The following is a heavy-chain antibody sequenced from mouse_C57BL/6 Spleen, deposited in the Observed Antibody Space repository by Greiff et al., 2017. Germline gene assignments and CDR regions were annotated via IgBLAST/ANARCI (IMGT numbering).Heavy chain of an antibody. CDR1: GYSITRGYY. CDR2: ISYDGSN. Sequence: EVQLQESGPGLVKPSQSLSFTCSVTGYSITRGYYWNWIRQFPGNKLEWMGYISYDGSNNYNPSIKNRISITRYTSKNQFFLKLNTVTNEDTDTYYCARFYDYDEGFAYWGQGTLVTVSA. J-gene: IGHJ3*01. CDR3: ARFYDYDEGFAY. V-gene: IGHV3-6*01. D-gene: IGHD2-4*01.